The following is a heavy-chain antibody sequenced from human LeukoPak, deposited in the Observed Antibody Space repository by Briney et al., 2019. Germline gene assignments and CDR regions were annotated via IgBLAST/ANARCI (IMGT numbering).Heavy chain of an antibody. CDR3: ARDSAHPYDYGDHGYYYYGMDV. CDR2: VYYSGRT. J-gene: IGHJ6*02. D-gene: IGHD4-17*01. CDR1: GASINSNSYY. V-gene: IGHV4-39*07. Sequence: SETLSLTCTVSGASINSNSYYWGWIRQPPGKGLEWIGSVYYSGRTYYSPSLQSRVTMSVDTSKNQFSLKLSSVTAADTAVYYCARDSAHPYDYGDHGYYYYGMDVWGQGTTVTVSS.